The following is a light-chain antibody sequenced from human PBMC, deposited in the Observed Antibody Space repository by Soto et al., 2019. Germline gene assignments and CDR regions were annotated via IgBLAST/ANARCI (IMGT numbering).Light chain of an antibody. J-gene: IGKJ4*01. CDR1: QSIDTIS. CDR3: QHYDTSLSN. CDR2: GAS. Sequence: DIVLTQSPGTLSLSPGERATLSCRASQSIDTISLAWYQQKPGQAPRLLIYGASTRSTGIPDRFGGSGSGTDFTLTISRLEPEDFAVYYCQHYDTSLSNFGGGTTVDI. V-gene: IGKV3-20*01.